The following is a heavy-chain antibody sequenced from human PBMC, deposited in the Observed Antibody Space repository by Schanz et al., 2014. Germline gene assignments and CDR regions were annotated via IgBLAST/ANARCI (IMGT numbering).Heavy chain of an antibody. D-gene: IGHD6-13*01. CDR3: ARGLIAAAGGAFDY. V-gene: IGHV3-23*01. CDR1: GFTFGDYA. CDR2: INTGVNT. J-gene: IGHJ4*02. Sequence: EVQLLESGGGLVQPGGSLRLSCAASGFTFGDYAMTWVRQAPGKGLEWVSAINTGVNTYYADSVRGRFTMSRDNSKNTLYLQMNSLRAGDAAVYYCARGLIAAAGGAFDYWGQGTLVA.